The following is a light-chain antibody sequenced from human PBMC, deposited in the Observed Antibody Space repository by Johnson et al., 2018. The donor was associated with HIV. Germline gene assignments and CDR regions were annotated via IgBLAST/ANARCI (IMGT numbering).Light chain of an antibody. CDR3: GTWDSSLSAYV. J-gene: IGLJ1*01. CDR2: DNN. CDR1: SSNIGNNY. Sequence: QSVLTQPPSVSAAPGQKVTISSSGSSSNIGNNYVSWYQQLPGTAPKLLIYDNNKRPSGIPDRFSGSKSGTSATLGITGLQTGDEADYYCGTWDSSLSAYVCGTGTKVTF. V-gene: IGLV1-51*01.